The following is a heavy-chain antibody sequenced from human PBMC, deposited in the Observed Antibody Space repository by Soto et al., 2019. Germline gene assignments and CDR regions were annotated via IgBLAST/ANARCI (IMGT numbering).Heavy chain of an antibody. J-gene: IGHJ4*02. D-gene: IGHD6-13*01. Sequence: EVKVVESGGGLVQPGESLRLSCAASGITFSSYWMHWVRQAPGKGLVWVSRINSDGTTTTYADVVKGRFTISRDNAENTVYLQMNSLRAEDTAVYYCARGRKTAAGTPAYYFDYWGQVTLVTVSS. CDR3: ARGRKTAAGTPAYYFDY. V-gene: IGHV3-74*01. CDR1: GITFSSYW. CDR2: INSDGTTT.